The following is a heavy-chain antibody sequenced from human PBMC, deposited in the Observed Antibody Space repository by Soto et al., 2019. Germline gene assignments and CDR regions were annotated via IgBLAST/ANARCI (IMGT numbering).Heavy chain of an antibody. D-gene: IGHD5-12*01. CDR2: NNPSGGST. CDR3: ARVPQDPGRIEYRGYPSGFDP. CDR1: GLTLTTYY. J-gene: IGHJ5*02. V-gene: IGHV1-46*03. Sequence: ASVKVAGKPSGLTLTTYYIACVLPAAWQLIEHMARNNPSGGSTSDAQTFQSRVTMTRDTSTSTGYMELSSLRSEDTAVYYFARVPQDPGRIEYRGYPSGFDPWGQGTLVTVSS.